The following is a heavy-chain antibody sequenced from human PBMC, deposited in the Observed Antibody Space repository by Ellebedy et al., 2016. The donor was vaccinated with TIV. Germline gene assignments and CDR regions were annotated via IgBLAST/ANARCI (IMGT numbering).Heavy chain of an antibody. CDR1: GGSISSGGYY. J-gene: IGHJ4*02. Sequence: MPSETLSLTCTVSGGSISSGGYYRGWIRQHPGRGLEWIGYIYDSGNTYYNPSLKSLVTISVDTSKNQFSLKLSSVTAADTAVYYCARAYRSRGFDYWGQGTLVTVSS. CDR2: IYDSGNT. CDR3: ARAYRSRGFDY. V-gene: IGHV4-31*01.